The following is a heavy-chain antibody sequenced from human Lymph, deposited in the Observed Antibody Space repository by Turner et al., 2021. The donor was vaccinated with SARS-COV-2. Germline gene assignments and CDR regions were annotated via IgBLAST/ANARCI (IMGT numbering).Heavy chain of an antibody. CDR1: GFTFCSYS. D-gene: IGHD3-3*01. J-gene: IGHJ6*02. V-gene: IGHV3-21*01. CDR2: ISSRSSYI. Sequence: EVQLVESGGGLVKPGGSLRLSCAASGFTFCSYSMNWVRQAPGKGLEWVSSISSRSSYIYNADSVKGRFTISRENAKNSLYLQMNSLRAEDTAVYYCARDYYDFWSGYNSYYYGMDVWGQGTTVTVSS. CDR3: ARDYYDFWSGYNSYYYGMDV.